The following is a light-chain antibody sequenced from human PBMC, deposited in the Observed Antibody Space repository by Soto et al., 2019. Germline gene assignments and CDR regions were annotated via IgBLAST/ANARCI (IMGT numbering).Light chain of an antibody. CDR3: HLFRASPT. V-gene: IGKV3-20*01. CDR2: GAS. CDR1: QVVVTAY. J-gene: IGKJ3*01. Sequence: EIVLTQSPGTLSVSPGERATLSCRTSQVVVTAYIHWYQHKPDQAPRLLISGASTRASGIPDRFSGSGVGKDFTLTIHRLEPEDCAVYYCHLFRASPTFGPGSRVHI.